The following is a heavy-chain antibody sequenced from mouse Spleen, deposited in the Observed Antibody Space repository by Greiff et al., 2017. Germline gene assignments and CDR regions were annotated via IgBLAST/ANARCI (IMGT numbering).Heavy chain of an antibody. D-gene: IGHD2-10*01. CDR3: ARGETYYGNYEYYYAMDY. J-gene: IGHJ4*01. CDR2: IDPEDGET. V-gene: IGHV14-2*01. CDR1: GFHIKDYY. Sequence: VQLQQSGAELVKPGASVTLSCTASGFHIKDYYMHWVKQRTEQGLEWIGRIDPEDGETKYAPKFQGKATITADTSSNTAYLQLSSLTSEDTAVYYCARGETYYGNYEYYYAMDYWGQGTSVTVSS.